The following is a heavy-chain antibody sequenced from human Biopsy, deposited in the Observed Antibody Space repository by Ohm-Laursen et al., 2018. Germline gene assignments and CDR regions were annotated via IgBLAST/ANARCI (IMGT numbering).Heavy chain of an antibody. CDR2: ISGYNGNT. Sequence: ASVKVSCNPSRYKLTSYGMSWVRQAPGQGFEWMGRISGYNGNTNYAQKFQGRITMTIDAATSTGYMDLRSLESDDTAVYYCARIAAAGWDDYWGQGTLVTVSS. D-gene: IGHD6-25*01. J-gene: IGHJ4*02. CDR3: ARIAAAGWDDY. CDR1: RYKLTSYG. V-gene: IGHV1-18*01.